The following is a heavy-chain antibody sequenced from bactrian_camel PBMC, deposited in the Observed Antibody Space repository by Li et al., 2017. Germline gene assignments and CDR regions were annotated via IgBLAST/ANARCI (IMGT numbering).Heavy chain of an antibody. CDR2: IGDPGTT. D-gene: IGHD8*01. Sequence: DVQLVESGGGSAQTGGSLRLSCAYSGYTYKPYCLGWFRQAAGKEREVIATIGDPGTTTYTDSAKGRFTISKDNAKDTLYLQMNGLKPQDTGMYYCAADLLLMRPLEASEYKYRGQGTQVTVS. V-gene: IGHV3S67*01. CDR3: AADLLLMRPLEASEYKY. J-gene: IGHJ4*01. CDR1: GYTYKPYC.